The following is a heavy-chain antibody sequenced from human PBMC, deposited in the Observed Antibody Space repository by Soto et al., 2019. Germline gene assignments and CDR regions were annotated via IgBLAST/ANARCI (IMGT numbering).Heavy chain of an antibody. CDR3: ASLGYCSGGSCYIGYYYYYMDV. D-gene: IGHD2-15*01. CDR2: IYYSGST. CDR1: GGSISSSSYY. V-gene: IGHV4-39*01. Sequence: SETLSLTCTVSGGSISSSSYYWGWIRQPPGKGLEWIGSIYYSGSTYYNPSLKSRVTISVDTSKNQFSLKLSSVTAADTAVYYCASLGYCSGGSCYIGYYYYYMDVWGKGTTVTVSS. J-gene: IGHJ6*03.